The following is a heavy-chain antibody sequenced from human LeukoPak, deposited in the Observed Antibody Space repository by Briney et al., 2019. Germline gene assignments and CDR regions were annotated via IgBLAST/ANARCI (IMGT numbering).Heavy chain of an antibody. CDR1: GGSISSGDNY. V-gene: IGHV4-31*03. J-gene: IGHJ3*02. Sequence: SQTLSLTCTVSGGSISSGDNYWSWIRQHPGKGLEWIGYIYYSGSTSYNPSLKSRVSISIDTSKNQFSLNLSSVTAADTAVYYCARDLQTYYYDSGGYSDAFDIWGQGTMVTVSS. CDR3: ARDLQTYYYDSGGYSDAFDI. CDR2: IYYSGST. D-gene: IGHD3-22*01.